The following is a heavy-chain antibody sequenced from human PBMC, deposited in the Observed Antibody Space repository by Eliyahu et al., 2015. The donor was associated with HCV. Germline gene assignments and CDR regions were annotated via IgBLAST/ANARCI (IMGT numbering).Heavy chain of an antibody. CDR3: AKGAAGTGWFEI. CDR2: IHHNGKV. J-gene: IGHJ5*02. Sequence: QAQLQQWGAGLLKPSETLPLTCAXXGGSFSGHQWNWIRQPPGKGLEWIGEIHHNGKVNYNPSLKSRVVMSIEPSKRQFSLKLNSATATDTATYYCAKGAAGTGWFEIWGQGTLV. V-gene: IGHV4-34*02. CDR1: GGSFSGHQ. D-gene: IGHD2-15*01.